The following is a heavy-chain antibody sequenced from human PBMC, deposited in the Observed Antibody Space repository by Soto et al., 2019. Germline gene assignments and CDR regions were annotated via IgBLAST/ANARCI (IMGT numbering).Heavy chain of an antibody. CDR2: INHSGTT. V-gene: IGHV4-34*01. J-gene: IGHJ4*02. D-gene: IGHD4-17*01. Sequence: SETLSLTCTVSGVSISGYYWNWIRQTPGKGLEWIGEINHSGTTNYNPSLKSRATISIDTSKNQFSLKLTSVTAADTAVYYCARIGSDYGDYYFDYWGQGTLVTVSS. CDR1: GVSISGYY. CDR3: ARIGSDYGDYYFDY.